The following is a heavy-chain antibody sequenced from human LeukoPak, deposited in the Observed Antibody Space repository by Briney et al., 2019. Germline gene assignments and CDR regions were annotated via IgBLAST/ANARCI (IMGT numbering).Heavy chain of an antibody. Sequence: ASVKVSCKASGYTFTGYYMHWVRQAPGQRLEWMGWINPNSGGTNYAQKFQGRVTMTRDTPISTAYMELSRLRSDDTAVYYCARGGGYDLYYFDYWGQGTLVTVSS. V-gene: IGHV1-2*02. CDR1: GYTFTGYY. CDR2: INPNSGGT. CDR3: ARGGGYDLYYFDY. D-gene: IGHD5-12*01. J-gene: IGHJ4*02.